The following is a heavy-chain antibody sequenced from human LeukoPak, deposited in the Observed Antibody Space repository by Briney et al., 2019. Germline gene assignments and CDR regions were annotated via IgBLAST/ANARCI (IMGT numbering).Heavy chain of an antibody. CDR3: AICYSNYYYGMDI. CDR2: INHSGST. D-gene: IGHD4-11*01. CDR1: GGSFSGYY. J-gene: IGHJ6*02. Sequence: PSETLSLTCAVYGGSFSGYYWSWIRQPPGKGLEWIGEINHSGSTNYNPSLKSRVTISVDTSKNQFSLKLSSVTAADTAVYYCAICYSNYYYGMDIWGQGTTVTVSS. V-gene: IGHV4-34*01.